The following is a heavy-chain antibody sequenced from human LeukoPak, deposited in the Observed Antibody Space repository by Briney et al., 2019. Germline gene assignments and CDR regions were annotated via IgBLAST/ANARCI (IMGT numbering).Heavy chain of an antibody. Sequence: ASVKVSCKASGYTFTSYGISWVRQAPGQGLEWMGWINPNSGGTNYAQKFQGRVTMTRDTSISTAYMELSRLRSDDTAVYYCARDSDGIVVVPAALDYWGQGTLVTVSS. CDR3: ARDSDGIVVVPAALDY. V-gene: IGHV1-2*02. CDR1: GYTFTSYG. CDR2: INPNSGGT. D-gene: IGHD2-2*01. J-gene: IGHJ4*02.